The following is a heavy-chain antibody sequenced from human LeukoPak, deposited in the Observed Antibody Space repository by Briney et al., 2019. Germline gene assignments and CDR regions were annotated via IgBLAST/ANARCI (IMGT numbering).Heavy chain of an antibody. D-gene: IGHD6-13*01. CDR1: GYTFTNYY. CDR2: ISPSSGST. CDR3: ARDGETITAGGNSIYFDY. V-gene: IGHV1-46*01. J-gene: IGHJ4*02. Sequence: GASVKVSCKASGYTFTNYYIHWVRQAPGQGLEWMGIISPSSGSTTYAQKFQGRVTMTRDTSTSTVYMEVTSLKYEDTAVYYRARDGETITAGGNSIYFDYWGQGTLVTVSS.